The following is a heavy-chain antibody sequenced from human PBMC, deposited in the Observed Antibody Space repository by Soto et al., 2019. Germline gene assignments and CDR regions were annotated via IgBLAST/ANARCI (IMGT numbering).Heavy chain of an antibody. CDR2: ISYDGSNK. J-gene: IGHJ5*02. CDR1: GFTFSSYA. Sequence: QVQLVESGGGVVQPGRSLRLSCAASGFTFSSYAMHWVRQAPGKGLEWVAGISYDGSNKYYADSVKGRFTISRDSSKNTLYLKMNSLGAEYTAVYYCARDPDRITMIVVASVGFDPWGQGTLVTVSS. V-gene: IGHV3-30-3*01. D-gene: IGHD3-22*01. CDR3: ARDPDRITMIVVASVGFDP.